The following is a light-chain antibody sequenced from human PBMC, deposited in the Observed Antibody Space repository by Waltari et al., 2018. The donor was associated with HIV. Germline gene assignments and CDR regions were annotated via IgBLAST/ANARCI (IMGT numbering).Light chain of an antibody. Sequence: SYVMAQPPSVSVAPGKTARITCGGNNIGSKSVHCYQQKPGQAPVVVIYYDSDRPSGLPERFSGSNSGNTATLTISRVEAGDEADYYCQVWDSSSDAYVFGTGTKVTVL. CDR2: YDS. CDR1: NIGSKS. J-gene: IGLJ1*01. CDR3: QVWDSSSDAYV. V-gene: IGLV3-21*04.